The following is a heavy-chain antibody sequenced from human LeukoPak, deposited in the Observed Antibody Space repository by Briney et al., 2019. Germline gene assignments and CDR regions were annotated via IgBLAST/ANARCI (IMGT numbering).Heavy chain of an antibody. CDR2: ISPYNGNT. CDR1: GYDFTSFG. D-gene: IGHD6-19*01. J-gene: IGHJ4*02. Sequence: ASVKVSCKASGYDFTSFGITWVRRAPGQGLEWMGWISPYNGNTRYAQKFQGRVAITTDTSTTTAYMELRGLRFNDTAVYYCARAGPGSGWYFDYWGQGTLVTVSS. V-gene: IGHV1-18*01. CDR3: ARAGPGSGWYFDY.